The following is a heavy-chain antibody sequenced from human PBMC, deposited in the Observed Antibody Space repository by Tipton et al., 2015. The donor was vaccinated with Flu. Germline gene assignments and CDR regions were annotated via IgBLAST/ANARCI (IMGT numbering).Heavy chain of an antibody. J-gene: IGHJ5*02. CDR1: GGSISSGSYY. D-gene: IGHD2-8*01. Sequence: TLSLTCTVSGGSISSGSYYWTWIRQPAGKGLESIGRFFVTGSTTYNPSLKSRVVISVDTSKNEFSLELSSVTAADTGVYYCASADSRWFMFDRWGQGTLVTVSS. CDR3: ASADSRWFMFDR. V-gene: IGHV4-61*02. CDR2: FFVTGST.